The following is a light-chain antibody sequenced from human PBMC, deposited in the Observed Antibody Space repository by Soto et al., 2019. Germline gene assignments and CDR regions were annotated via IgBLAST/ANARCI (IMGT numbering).Light chain of an antibody. J-gene: IGLJ3*02. CDR1: SSNVGSNT. CDR3: AAWDDNLNGVV. V-gene: IGLV1-44*01. CDR2: SNN. Sequence: QSVLTQPPSASGTPGQRVTISCSGSSSNVGSNTVNWYQQLPGTAPKPLIYSNNQRPSGVPDRFSGSKSGTSASLAISGLQSEDDADYYCAAWDDNLNGVVFGGRTKLTVL.